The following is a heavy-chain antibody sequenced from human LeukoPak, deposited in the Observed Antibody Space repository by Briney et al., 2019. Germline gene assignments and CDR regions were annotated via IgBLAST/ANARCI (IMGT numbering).Heavy chain of an antibody. V-gene: IGHV3-48*03. Sequence: GGSLRLSCAASGFTFSSYEMNWVRQAPGKGLEWDSYISSSGSTIYYADSVKGRFTISRDNAKNSLYLQMNSLRAEDTAVYYRASGGYSYGYVVPFDYWGQGTLVTVSS. D-gene: IGHD5-18*01. CDR2: ISSSGSTI. CDR3: ASGGYSYGYVVPFDY. CDR1: GFTFSSYE. J-gene: IGHJ4*02.